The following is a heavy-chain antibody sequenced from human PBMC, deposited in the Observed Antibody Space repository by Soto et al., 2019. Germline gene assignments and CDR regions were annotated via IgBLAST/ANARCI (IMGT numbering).Heavy chain of an antibody. V-gene: IGHV4-59*01. CDR2: IYYSGST. CDR3: ARARNPYDYYDSSGYYFAFGD. D-gene: IGHD3-22*01. CDR1: GGSISSYY. J-gene: IGHJ4*02. Sequence: SETLSLTCTVSGGSISSYYWSWIRQPPGKGLEWIGYIYYSGSTNYNPSLKSRVTISVDTSKNQFSLKLSSVTAADTAVYYCARARNPYDYYDSSGYYFAFGDRGQGTLVTVSS.